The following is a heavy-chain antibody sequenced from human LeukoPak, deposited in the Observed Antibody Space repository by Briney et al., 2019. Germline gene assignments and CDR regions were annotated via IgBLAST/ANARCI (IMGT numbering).Heavy chain of an antibody. J-gene: IGHJ6*03. D-gene: IGHD2-2*01. Sequence: NPSETLSLTCAVYGGSFSGYYWSWIRQPPGKGLEWIGEINHSGSTNYNPSLKGRVTISVDTSKNQFSLNLSSVPAADPAVYYCERGGGIVVVPAAMSYYYMDVWGKGTTVTVSS. CDR2: INHSGST. CDR1: GGSFSGYY. V-gene: IGHV4-34*01. CDR3: ERGGGIVVVPAAMSYYYMDV.